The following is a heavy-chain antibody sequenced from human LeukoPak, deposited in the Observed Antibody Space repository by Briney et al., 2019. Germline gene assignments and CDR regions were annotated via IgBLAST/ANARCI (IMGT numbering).Heavy chain of an antibody. V-gene: IGHV1-69*05. Sequence: SVKVSCKASGGTFISYAISWVRQAPGQGLEWMGGIIPIFGTANYAQKFQGRVTITTDESTGTAYMELSSLRSEDTAVYYCARNPPELRFLEWSTLYFDYWGQGTLVTVSS. CDR2: IIPIFGTA. J-gene: IGHJ4*02. CDR1: GGTFISYA. D-gene: IGHD3-3*01. CDR3: ARNPPELRFLEWSTLYFDY.